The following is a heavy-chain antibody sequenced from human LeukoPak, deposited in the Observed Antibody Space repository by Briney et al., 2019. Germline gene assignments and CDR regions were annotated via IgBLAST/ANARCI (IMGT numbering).Heavy chain of an antibody. D-gene: IGHD2-2*01. CDR1: GYTFTSYY. V-gene: IGHV1-46*01. Sequence: ASVKVSCKASGYTFTSYYMHWVRQAPGQGLEWMGMINPSGGSTSYAQKFQGRVTMTRDTSTSTVYMELSRLRSDDTAVYYCAVRYCSSTSCYSDYYYMDVWGKGTTVTVSS. CDR3: AVRYCSSTSCYSDYYYMDV. CDR2: INPSGGST. J-gene: IGHJ6*03.